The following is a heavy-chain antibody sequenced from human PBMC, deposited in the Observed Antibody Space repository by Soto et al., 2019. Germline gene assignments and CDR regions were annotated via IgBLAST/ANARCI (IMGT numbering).Heavy chain of an antibody. J-gene: IGHJ4*02. CDR2: ISWNSGSI. D-gene: IGHD6-13*01. CDR3: AKVSWSYFDC. V-gene: IGHV3-9*01. CDR1: GFTFDDYA. Sequence: EVQLVESGGGLVQPGRSLRLSCAASGFTFDDYAMHWVRQAPGKGLEWVSGISWNSGSIGYADSVKGRFSISRDNAKNSLYLQMNSLRAEDTALYYCAKVSWSYFDCWGQGTLVTVSS.